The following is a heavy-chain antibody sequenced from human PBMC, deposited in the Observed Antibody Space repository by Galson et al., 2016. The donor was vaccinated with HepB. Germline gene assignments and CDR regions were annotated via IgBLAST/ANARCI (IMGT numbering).Heavy chain of an antibody. CDR1: GYTFSNYA. D-gene: IGHD2-2*01. V-gene: IGHV1-3*01. Sequence: SVKVSCKASGYTFSNYAVHWVRQAPGQTFEWMGWINAGNGNTKYSQKFQVRVTLTRDTSATTLYMQLSSLRSEDTAVYYGARAAYCSSSSCSDAFDVWGQGTMVTGSS. CDR2: INAGNGNT. J-gene: IGHJ3*01. CDR3: ARAAYCSSSSCSDAFDV.